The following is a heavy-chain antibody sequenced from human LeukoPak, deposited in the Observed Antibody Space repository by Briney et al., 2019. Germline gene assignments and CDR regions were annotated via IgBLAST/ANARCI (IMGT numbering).Heavy chain of an antibody. CDR3: ARVLRHCSGASCYPGAFDF. CDR1: GFTVSSNY. CDR2: IYSGGST. J-gene: IGHJ3*01. V-gene: IGHV3-53*01. Sequence: GGSLRLSCAASGFTVSSNYISWVRQAPGKGLEWVSVIYSGGSTYYADSVKGRFTISRDTSKNTLYLQMDSLRAEDTAVYYCARVLRHCSGASCYPGAFDFWGQGTMVTVSS. D-gene: IGHD2-15*01.